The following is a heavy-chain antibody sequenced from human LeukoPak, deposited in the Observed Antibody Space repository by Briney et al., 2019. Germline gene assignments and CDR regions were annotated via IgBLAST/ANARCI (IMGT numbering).Heavy chain of an antibody. CDR2: IKQDGSEK. CDR3: ARVPSIGYFDY. Sequence: GGSLRLSCAASGFTFSSYWMSWGRQAPGKGLEWVANIKQDGSEKHYVDSVKGRFTISRDNAKNSLYLQMDSLRAEDTAVYYCARVPSIGYFDYWGQGTLVTVSS. D-gene: IGHD6-6*01. J-gene: IGHJ4*02. V-gene: IGHV3-7*05. CDR1: GFTFSSYW.